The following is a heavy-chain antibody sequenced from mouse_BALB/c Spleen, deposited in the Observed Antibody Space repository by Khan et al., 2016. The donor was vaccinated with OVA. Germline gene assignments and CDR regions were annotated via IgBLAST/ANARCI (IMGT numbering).Heavy chain of an antibody. CDR2: VTYSGNT. V-gene: IGHV3-8*02. Sequence: EVQLQESGPNLVKPSQTLSLTCSVTGDSITSGFWNWIRKFPGNKFEYMGYVTYSGNTYYNPSLKSRLSFTRDKSKSQYYLQLNSVTTEDTATYFCARSYGSWTMDYWGQGTSVTVSA. D-gene: IGHD1-1*01. CDR1: GDSITSGF. CDR3: ARSYGSWTMDY. J-gene: IGHJ4*01.